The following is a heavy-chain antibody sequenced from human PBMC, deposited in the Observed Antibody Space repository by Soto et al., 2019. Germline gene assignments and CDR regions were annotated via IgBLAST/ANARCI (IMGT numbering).Heavy chain of an antibody. V-gene: IGHV3-23*01. J-gene: IGHJ4*02. CDR2: ISGSGGST. Sequence: GESLKISCAASGFTFSSYAMSWVRQAPGKGLEWVSAISGSGGSTYYADSVKGRFTISRDNSKNTLYLQMNSLRAEDTAVYYCAKEDYDFLGGPFDYWGQGTLVTVSS. CDR1: GFTFSSYA. D-gene: IGHD3-3*01. CDR3: AKEDYDFLGGPFDY.